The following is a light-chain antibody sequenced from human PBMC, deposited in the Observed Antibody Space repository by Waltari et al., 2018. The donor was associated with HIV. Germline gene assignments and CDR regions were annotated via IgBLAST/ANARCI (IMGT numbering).Light chain of an antibody. Sequence: QPVLTQPPSASASLGASVTLTCPLSRGYSHYKVDWYKQRPGKGHRFLLRVGTSGMVVAKGEDIPDLFSFMGSGLNRSLTIKNIQEEDESDFHFETDYGSGSDFVSVFGGGTKLTV. CDR1: RGYSHYK. CDR2: VGTSGMVV. J-gene: IGLJ3*02. CDR3: ETDYGSGSDFVSV. V-gene: IGLV9-49*01.